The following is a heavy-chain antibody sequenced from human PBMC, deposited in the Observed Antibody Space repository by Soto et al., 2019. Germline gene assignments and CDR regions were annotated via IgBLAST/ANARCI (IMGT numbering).Heavy chain of an antibody. CDR1: GFTFGDSY. Sequence: GGSLRLSCAGSGFTFGDSYMSWIRPAPGKGLEWLSYISPGSRYPAYADSVKGRFTISRDNAKRSLYLQMMSLTAEDTAIYYCVRGGGGGLFDPWGQGTMVTVSS. CDR3: VRGGGGGLFDP. D-gene: IGHD2-15*01. J-gene: IGHJ5*02. CDR2: ISPGSRYP. V-gene: IGHV3-11*06.